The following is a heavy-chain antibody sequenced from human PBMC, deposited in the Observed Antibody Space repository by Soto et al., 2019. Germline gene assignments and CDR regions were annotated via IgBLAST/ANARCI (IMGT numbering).Heavy chain of an antibody. CDR1: GYTFTSYG. V-gene: IGHV1-18*01. D-gene: IGHD3-9*01. Sequence: ASVKVSCKASGYTFTSYGISWVRQAPGQGLEWMGWISAYNGNTNYAQKLQGRVTMTTDTSTTTAYMELRSLRSDDTAVYFCTRALSRCIHDFLTGFYKDCWFDPWG. CDR3: TRALSRCIHDFLTGFYKDCWFDP. CDR2: ISAYNGNT. J-gene: IGHJ5*02.